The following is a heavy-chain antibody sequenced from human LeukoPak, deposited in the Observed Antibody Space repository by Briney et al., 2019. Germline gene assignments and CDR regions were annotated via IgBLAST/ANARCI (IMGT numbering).Heavy chain of an antibody. CDR2: ISAYNGNT. CDR1: GYXFTSYG. J-gene: IGHJ5*02. D-gene: IGHD6-19*01. Sequence: GASVKVSCKASGYXFTSYGISWVRQAPGQGLEWMGWISAYNGNTNYAQKLQGRVTMTTDTSTSTAYMELRSLRSDDTAVYYCARDTYSSGWSNWFDPWGQGTLVTVSS. CDR3: ARDTYSSGWSNWFDP. V-gene: IGHV1-18*01.